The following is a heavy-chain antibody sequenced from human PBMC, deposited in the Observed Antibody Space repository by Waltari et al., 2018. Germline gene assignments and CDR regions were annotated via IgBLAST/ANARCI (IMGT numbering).Heavy chain of an antibody. CDR3: VGWNDPINS. Sequence: EAQLVQSGGGLVQPGGSLTLSCAASGFPISRFWMPWIRQDPGQGLQWVAHIGPDGSDKYYVDSVKGRFTISRDNAENSLLLQMSSLRVEDTALYYCVGWNDPINSWGQGTLVAVSS. D-gene: IGHD1-1*01. CDR1: GFPISRFW. V-gene: IGHV3-7*01. CDR2: IGPDGSDK. J-gene: IGHJ4*02.